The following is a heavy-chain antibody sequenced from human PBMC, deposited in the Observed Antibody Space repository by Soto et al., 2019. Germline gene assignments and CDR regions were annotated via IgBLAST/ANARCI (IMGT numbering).Heavy chain of an antibody. Sequence: GASVKVSCKTSGYTFTSYGISWVRQAPGQGLEWLGRINPKSGGTSTAQKFQGWVTMTTDTSISTASMELTRLTSDDTAIYYCARGDSTDCSNGVCSFFYNHDMDVWGQGTTVTV. V-gene: IGHV1-2*04. CDR3: ARGDSTDCSNGVCSFFYNHDMDV. D-gene: IGHD2-8*01. CDR2: INPKSGGT. CDR1: GYTFTSYG. J-gene: IGHJ6*02.